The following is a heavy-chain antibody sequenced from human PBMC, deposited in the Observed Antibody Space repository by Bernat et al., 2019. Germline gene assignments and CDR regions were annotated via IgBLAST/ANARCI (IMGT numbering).Heavy chain of an antibody. CDR2: IGGGGGDI. CDR3: AKDGLRVSAYWYFDL. V-gene: IGHV3-23*01. Sequence: EVQLSESGGGLVQPGGSLRLSCEVSGFTFSFYAMNWVRQAPGKGLEWVSSIGGGGGDIYYPDSVRGRFTISRDNSKNTLYLQMNSLRAEDTAIYYCAKDGLRVSAYWYFDLWGRGALVTVSS. CDR1: GFTFSFYA. D-gene: IGHD4/OR15-4a*01. J-gene: IGHJ2*01.